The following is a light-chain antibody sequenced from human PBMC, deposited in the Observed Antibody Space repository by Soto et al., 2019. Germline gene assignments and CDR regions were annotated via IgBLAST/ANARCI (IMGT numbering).Light chain of an antibody. CDR3: QQRSNWPPIT. J-gene: IGKJ5*01. CDR2: DAS. CDR1: QSVSSY. Sequence: VVTQSPATLSLSPGERATLSCRASQSVSSYLAWYQQKPGQAPRLLIYDASNRATGIPARFSGSGSGTDFTLTISSLEPEDFAVYYCQQRSNWPPITFGQGTRLEIK. V-gene: IGKV3-11*01.